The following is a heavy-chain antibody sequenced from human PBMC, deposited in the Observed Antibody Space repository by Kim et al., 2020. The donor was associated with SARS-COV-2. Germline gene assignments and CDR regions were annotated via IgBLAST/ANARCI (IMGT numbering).Heavy chain of an antibody. V-gene: IGHV3-23*05. CDR2: VNKDGDST. CDR1: GFTFSSYA. Sequence: GGSLRLSCAASGFTFSSYAMGWVRQAPGKGLEWVSTVNKDGDSTYYIDSVKGRFTISRDNSKNTVYLQMKSLRAEDTAIYYCEKRRRVTTYYFDYWGQG. CDR3: EKRRRVTTYYFDY. J-gene: IGHJ4*02. D-gene: IGHD4-17*01.